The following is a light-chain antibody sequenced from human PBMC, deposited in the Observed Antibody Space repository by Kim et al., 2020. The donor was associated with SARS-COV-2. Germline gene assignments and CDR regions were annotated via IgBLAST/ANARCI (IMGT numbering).Light chain of an antibody. CDR3: QQRSNWLLYT. CDR1: PSVSSY. Sequence: LSPGERSTLSCRASPSVSSYLAWYQQKPGQAPRLLIYDASNRATGIPARFSGSGSGTDFTLTISSLEPEDFAVYYCQQRSNWLLYTFGQGTKLEI. V-gene: IGKV3-11*01. CDR2: DAS. J-gene: IGKJ2*01.